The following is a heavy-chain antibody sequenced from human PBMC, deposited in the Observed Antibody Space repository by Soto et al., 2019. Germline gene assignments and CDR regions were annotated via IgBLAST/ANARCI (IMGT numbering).Heavy chain of an antibody. D-gene: IGHD6-19*01. J-gene: IGHJ4*02. CDR3: ARTRGRGQWRDFYFDF. CDR2: VYYNGST. V-gene: IGHV4-59*12. Sequence: PSETLSLTCTVSGSPIAPFYWTWIRQSPGKGLESIGYVYYNGSTNYNPALKGRVTISLDTSKSQFSLRLSSVTAADTAVYYCARTRGRGQWRDFYFDFWGQGSLVTVSS. CDR1: GSPIAPFY.